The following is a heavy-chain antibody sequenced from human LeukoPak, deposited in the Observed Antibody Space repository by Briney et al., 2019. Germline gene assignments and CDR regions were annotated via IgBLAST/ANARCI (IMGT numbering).Heavy chain of an antibody. CDR1: GGSISSSSYY. J-gene: IGHJ6*03. CDR3: ARIETGPPFYYDYYMDV. V-gene: IGHV4-39*07. D-gene: IGHD7-27*01. Sequence: SETLSLTCTVSGGSISSSSYYWGWIRQPPGKGLEWIGSIYYSGSTYYNPSLKSRVTISVDTSKNQFSLKLSSVTAADTAVYYCARIETGPPFYYDYYMDVWGKETTVTVSS. CDR2: IYYSGST.